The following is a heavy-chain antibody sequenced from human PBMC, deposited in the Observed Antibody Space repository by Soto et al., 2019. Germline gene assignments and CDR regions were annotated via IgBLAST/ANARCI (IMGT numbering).Heavy chain of an antibody. D-gene: IGHD2-15*01. CDR3: AHSGVCSDGNCFYRSNWFDP. J-gene: IGHJ5*02. CDR1: GFSLSASGVG. CDR2: IYWDDDK. V-gene: IGHV2-5*02. Sequence: QITLKESGPTLVKPTQTLTLTCTFSGFSLSASGVGVGWIRQPPGKALEWLALIYWDDDKRYSPSLKTRLTITKDTSKNPVVLTMTNMDPVDTATYHCAHSGVCSDGNCFYRSNWFDPWGQGILVTVSS.